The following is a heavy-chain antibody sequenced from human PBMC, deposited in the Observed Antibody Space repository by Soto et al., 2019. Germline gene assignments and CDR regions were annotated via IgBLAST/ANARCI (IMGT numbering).Heavy chain of an antibody. V-gene: IGHV3-7*01. J-gene: IGHJ4*02. Sequence: GGSLRLSCAASGFTFSNYWMNWVRQALGKGLEWVANINEDGSEKYYADSVKGRFTISRDNAKNSLYLQMNSLRAEDTAVYYCARDQPGYSYGYGLGYWGQGTLVTVSS. CDR1: GFTFSNYW. CDR2: INEDGSEK. D-gene: IGHD5-18*01. CDR3: ARDQPGYSYGYGLGY.